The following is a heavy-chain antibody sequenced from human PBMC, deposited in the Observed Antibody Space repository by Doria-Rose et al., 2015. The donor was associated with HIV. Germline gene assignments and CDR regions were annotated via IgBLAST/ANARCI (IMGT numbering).Heavy chain of an antibody. CDR1: GFTFSRHT. V-gene: IGHV3-21*01. D-gene: IGHD1-26*01. CDR3: AREPGYSYYPSGDAFDT. Sequence: ASGFTFSRHTMAWVRQSPGKGLEYVSSISSNGYYIYYADSLRGRFTISRDNAKNSLYLQMDSLRAEDTAMYYCAREPGYSYYPSGDAFDTWGQGTMVTVSS. J-gene: IGHJ3*02. CDR2: ISSNGYYI.